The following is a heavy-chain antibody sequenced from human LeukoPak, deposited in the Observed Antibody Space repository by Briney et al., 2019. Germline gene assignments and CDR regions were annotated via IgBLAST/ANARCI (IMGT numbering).Heavy chain of an antibody. J-gene: IGHJ6*02. CDR3: ARGGYSYGYDYYYGMDV. CDR2: IYYSGST. CDR1: GGSIRNYY. D-gene: IGHD5-18*01. V-gene: IGHV4-59*08. Sequence: SETLSLTCSVSGGSIRNYYWGWMRQPPGKGLEWIGYIYYSGSTNYNPSLRSRVTISVDTSKNQFSLKLSSVTAADTAVYYCARGGYSYGYDYYYGMDVWGQGTTVTVSS.